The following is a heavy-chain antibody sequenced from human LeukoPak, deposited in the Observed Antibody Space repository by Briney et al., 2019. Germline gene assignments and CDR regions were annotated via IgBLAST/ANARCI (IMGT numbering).Heavy chain of an antibody. CDR2: ISWNSGSI. J-gene: IGHJ4*02. V-gene: IGHV3-9*01. D-gene: IGHD3-3*01. Sequence: GGSLRLSCAASGFTFDDYAMHWVRQAPGKGLEWVSGISWNSGSIGYADSVKGRFTISRDNAKDSLYLQMNRLRAEDTALYYCAKDTYYDFHWGQGTLVTVSS. CDR3: AKDTYYDFH. CDR1: GFTFDDYA.